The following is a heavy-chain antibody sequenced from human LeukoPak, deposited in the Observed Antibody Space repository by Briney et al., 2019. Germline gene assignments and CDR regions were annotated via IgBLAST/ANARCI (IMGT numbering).Heavy chain of an antibody. D-gene: IGHD6-19*01. J-gene: IGHJ4*02. CDR1: GFTFSTYW. CDR3: ARDSLQWLTDY. V-gene: IGHV3-21*01. CDR2: ITSSNDYI. Sequence: PGGSLRLSCAGSGFTFSTYWMSWVRQAPGKGLEWVSSITSSNDYIYYVDSVKGRFTISRDNAKNSLYLQMNRLRAEDTAVYYCARDSLQWLTDYWGQGTLVTVSS.